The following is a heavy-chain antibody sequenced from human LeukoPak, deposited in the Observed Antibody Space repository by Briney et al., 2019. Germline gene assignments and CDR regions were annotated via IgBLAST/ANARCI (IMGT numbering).Heavy chain of an antibody. CDR2: ISSSSSYI. V-gene: IGHV3-21*01. D-gene: IGHD2-2*01. Sequence: PGGSLRLSCAASGFTVTSNYMSWVRQAPGKGLEWVSSISSSSSYIYYADSVKGRFTISRDNAKNSLYLQMNSLGAEDTAVYYCATMPPSGAHNSLDHWGQGTLVTVSS. CDR3: ATMPPSGAHNSLDH. CDR1: GFTVTSNY. J-gene: IGHJ4*02.